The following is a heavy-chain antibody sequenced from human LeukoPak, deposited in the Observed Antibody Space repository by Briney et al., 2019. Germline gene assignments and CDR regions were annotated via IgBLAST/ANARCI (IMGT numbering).Heavy chain of an antibody. J-gene: IGHJ4*02. CDR3: AKSRSHSSAWYGSDFDY. Sequence: PGGSLRLSCAASGFTLSSYVMSWVRQAPGKGLEWVSAISGSDGSTYYADSVKGRFTISRDNSNNTLYLQVNSLRAEDTALYYCAKSRSHSSAWYGSDFDYWGQGTLVTVSS. V-gene: IGHV3-23*01. CDR2: ISGSDGST. D-gene: IGHD6-19*01. CDR1: GFTLSSYV.